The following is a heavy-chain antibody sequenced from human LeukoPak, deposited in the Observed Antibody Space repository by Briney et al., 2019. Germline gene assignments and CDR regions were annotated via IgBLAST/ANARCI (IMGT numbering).Heavy chain of an antibody. Sequence: TSVKVSCKASGYTFTSYDINWVRQATGQGLEWMGWMNPNSGNTGYAQKFQGRVTMTRNTTISTAYMELSSLRTEDTAVYDWARVESGSYYNYYGIDLWGQGTTVTVSS. D-gene: IGHD1-26*01. CDR1: GYTFTSYD. CDR2: MNPNSGNT. CDR3: ARVESGSYYNYYGIDL. J-gene: IGHJ6*02. V-gene: IGHV1-8*02.